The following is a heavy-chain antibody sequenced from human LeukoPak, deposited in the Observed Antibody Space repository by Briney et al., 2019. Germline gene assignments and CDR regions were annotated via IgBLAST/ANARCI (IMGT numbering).Heavy chain of an antibody. Sequence: SVKVSCKASGGTFSSYAISWVRQAPGQGLEWMGGIIPIFGTANYAQKFQGRVTITTDEPTSTAYMELSSLRSEDTAVYYCARIADFVPVNRVYYDSSGYYLAFDIWGQGTMVTVSS. CDR1: GGTFSSYA. CDR3: ARIADFVPVNRVYYDSSGYYLAFDI. V-gene: IGHV1-69*05. J-gene: IGHJ3*02. CDR2: IIPIFGTA. D-gene: IGHD3-22*01.